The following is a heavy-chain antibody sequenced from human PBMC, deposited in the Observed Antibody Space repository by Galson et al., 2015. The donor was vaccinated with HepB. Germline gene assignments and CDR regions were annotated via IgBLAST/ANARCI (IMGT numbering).Heavy chain of an antibody. CDR1: GFTFSDYY. J-gene: IGHJ3*02. D-gene: IGHD3/OR15-3a*01. CDR2: ITSSSLFT. Sequence: SLRLSCAASGFTFSDYYMNWMRQAPGKGLEWVSYITSSSLFTEYADSVKGRVIISRDNGANSLFLQMNSLRPEDTAVYYCAREGLRHGAIDIWGQGTMVTVSP. CDR3: AREGLRHGAIDI. V-gene: IGHV3-11*06.